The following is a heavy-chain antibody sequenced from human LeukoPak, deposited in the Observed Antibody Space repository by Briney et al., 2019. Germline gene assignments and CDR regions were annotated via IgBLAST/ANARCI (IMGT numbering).Heavy chain of an antibody. V-gene: IGHV3-23*01. Sequence: AGGSLRLSCAASGFTFSSYAMSRVPQAPGKGLEWVSAITGSGGSTYYADSVKGRFTISRDNSKNTLYLQMNSLGAEDTAVYYCAKVAHGITGTTDVFDIWGQGTMVTVSS. CDR1: GFTFSSYA. CDR2: ITGSGGST. J-gene: IGHJ3*02. D-gene: IGHD1-7*01. CDR3: AKVAHGITGTTDVFDI.